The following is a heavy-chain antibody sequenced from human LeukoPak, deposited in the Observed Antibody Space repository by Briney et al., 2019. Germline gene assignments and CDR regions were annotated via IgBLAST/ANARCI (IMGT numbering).Heavy chain of an antibody. CDR3: ARNRTGTFDF. J-gene: IGHJ4*02. V-gene: IGHV1-18*01. CDR1: GYTFRDYG. CDR2: ISGDSYDT. Sequence: ASVKVSCKASGYTFRDYGINWVRQAPGQGLEWMGWISGDSYDTKYEQKLHDRVTMTTDTSTSTAYMELRSLGSDDTAVYYCARNRTGTFDFWGQGTLVTVSS. D-gene: IGHD3-10*01.